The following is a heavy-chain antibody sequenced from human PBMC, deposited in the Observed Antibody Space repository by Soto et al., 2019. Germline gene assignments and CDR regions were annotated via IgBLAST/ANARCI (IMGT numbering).Heavy chain of an antibody. Sequence: SVKVSCKASGDTFSSYAISWVRQAPGQGLEWMGGIIPIFGTANYAQKFQGRVTITAGESTSTAYMELSSLRSEDTAVYYCARKVGATSDYYYGMDVWGQGTTVTVSS. CDR3: ARKVGATSDYYYGMDV. J-gene: IGHJ6*02. V-gene: IGHV1-69*13. D-gene: IGHD1-26*01. CDR1: GDTFSSYA. CDR2: IIPIFGTA.